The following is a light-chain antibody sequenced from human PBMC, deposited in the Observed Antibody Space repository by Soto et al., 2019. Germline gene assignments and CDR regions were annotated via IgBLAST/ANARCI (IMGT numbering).Light chain of an antibody. CDR3: SSFAGNLNLV. V-gene: IGLV2-8*01. CDR1: SSDVGGYNY. Sequence: QSALTQPPSASGSPGQSVTISCTGTSSDVGGYNYVSWYQQHPGKAPKLMISEVSKRPSGVPDRFSGSKSGNTASLTVSGLQAEDEADYYCSSFAGNLNLVFGGGTNLTVL. CDR2: EVS. J-gene: IGLJ2*01.